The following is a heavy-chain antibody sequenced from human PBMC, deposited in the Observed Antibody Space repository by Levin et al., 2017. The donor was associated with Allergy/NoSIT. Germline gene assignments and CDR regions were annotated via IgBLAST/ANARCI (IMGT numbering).Heavy chain of an antibody. CDR2: ISDTGNT. V-gene: IGHV4-59*08. CDR3: VRHGTHPRPIVRYYFDY. D-gene: IGHD2/OR15-2a*01. J-gene: IGHJ4*02. CDR1: RGSITGHF. Sequence: KASETLSLTCTVSRGSITGHFWSWIRQPPGKGLEWLGYISDTGNTNYNPSLKNPVTLSVDTSKNQFSLNLESVTAADTAVYYCVRHGTHPRPIVRYYFDYWGQGILVTVSS.